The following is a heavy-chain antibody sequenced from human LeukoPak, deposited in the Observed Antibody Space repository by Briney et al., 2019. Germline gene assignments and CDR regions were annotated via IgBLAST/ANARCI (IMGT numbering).Heavy chain of an antibody. D-gene: IGHD3-22*01. Sequence: GASVKVPCKASRGTFSSYGISWVRQAPGQGLEWMGGVIAIFGRVKYGQKFQGRATITTDESTSTAYMELSSLTSEDTGVYYCTRGELGDSSGFSFFDCWGQGTLVTVSS. CDR2: VIAIFGRV. CDR1: RGTFSSYG. J-gene: IGHJ4*02. V-gene: IGHV1-69*05. CDR3: TRGELGDSSGFSFFDC.